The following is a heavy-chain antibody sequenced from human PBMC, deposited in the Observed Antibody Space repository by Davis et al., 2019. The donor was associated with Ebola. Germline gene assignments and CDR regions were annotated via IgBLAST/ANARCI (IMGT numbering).Heavy chain of an antibody. V-gene: IGHV3-30*18. CDR2: ISYDGDQI. CDR1: GFTFRTYG. D-gene: IGHD1-26*01. CDR3: VKDEWAY. Sequence: GESLKISCAASGFTFRTYGMYWVRQAPGKGLEWVASISYDGDQINYGDPVKGRFTISRDNSKNTVYLQMNSLRIADTAVYYCVKDEWAYWGPGTQVTVSS. J-gene: IGHJ4*02.